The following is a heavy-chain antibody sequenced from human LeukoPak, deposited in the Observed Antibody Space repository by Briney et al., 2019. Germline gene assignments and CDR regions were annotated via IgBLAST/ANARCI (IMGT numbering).Heavy chain of an antibody. CDR1: GFTFSDHY. J-gene: IGHJ4*02. CDR2: TRDKANSYTT. V-gene: IGHV3-72*01. D-gene: IGHD1-26*01. Sequence: PGGSLRLSCAASGFTFSDHYMDWVRQAPGKGLEWVGRTRDKANSYTTEYAASVKGRFTISRDASKTSLYLQMNSLKTEDTAVYYCQLKEPDYWGQGTLVTVSS. CDR3: QLKEPDY.